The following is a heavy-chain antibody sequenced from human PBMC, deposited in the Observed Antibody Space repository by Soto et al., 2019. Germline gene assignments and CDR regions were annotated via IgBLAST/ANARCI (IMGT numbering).Heavy chain of an antibody. CDR1: GFTFSTYA. Sequence: GGSLRLSCAASGFTFSTYAMSLVRQAPGQGLEWVSTISSGGTSTYYADSVKGRFTISRDNSRNTLSLQMNSLRVEDTALYYCAQDTARYSTTWSLPDVWGKGTTVTVSS. CDR3: AQDTARYSTTWSLPDV. J-gene: IGHJ6*04. D-gene: IGHD6-13*01. V-gene: IGHV3-23*01. CDR2: ISSGGTST.